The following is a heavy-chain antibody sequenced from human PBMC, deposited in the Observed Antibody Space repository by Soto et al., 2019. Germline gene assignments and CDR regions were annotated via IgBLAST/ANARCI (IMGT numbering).Heavy chain of an antibody. D-gene: IGHD2-2*01. J-gene: IGHJ6*02. CDR2: IDPSDSYT. Sequence: PGESLKISCKGSGYSFTSYWIGWVRQMPGKGLEWMGRIDPSDSYTNYSPSFQGHVTISADKSISTAYLQWSSLEASDTAMYYCASPKQLSMGYYYGMDVWGQGTTVTVSS. CDR3: ASPKQLSMGYYYGMDV. V-gene: IGHV5-10-1*01. CDR1: GYSFTSYW.